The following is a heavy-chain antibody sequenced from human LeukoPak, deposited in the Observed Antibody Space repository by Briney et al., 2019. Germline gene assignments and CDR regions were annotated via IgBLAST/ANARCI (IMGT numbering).Heavy chain of an antibody. CDR3: AQRAYWYAEICSRGGAFDN. CDR2: IYTRGST. Sequence: SETLSLTCTVSGGSINNYYWSWIRQPAGKGLEWIGRIYTRGSTNYNPSLKSRVTMSVDTSKNQFSLKLSSVTAADTAVYYFAQRAYWYAEICSRGGAFDNWGQGTMVSVSS. J-gene: IGHJ3*02. V-gene: IGHV4-4*07. D-gene: IGHD2-8*01. CDR1: GGSINNYY.